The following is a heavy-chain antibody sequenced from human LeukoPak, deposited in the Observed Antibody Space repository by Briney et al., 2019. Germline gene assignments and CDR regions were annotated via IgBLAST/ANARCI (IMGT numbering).Heavy chain of an antibody. V-gene: IGHV3-53*01. D-gene: IGHD2-21*01. CDR2: ITSADST. CDR1: GFTVSSNY. Sequence: GGSLRLSCAASGFTVSSNYMSWVRRAPGKGLERVSIITSADSTYYADSVKGRFTISRENSKNTLYLEMNSLRAEDTAVYYCAKGAWGGGDCCPFDYWGQGTVVTVSS. J-gene: IGHJ4*02. CDR3: AKGAWGGGDCCPFDY.